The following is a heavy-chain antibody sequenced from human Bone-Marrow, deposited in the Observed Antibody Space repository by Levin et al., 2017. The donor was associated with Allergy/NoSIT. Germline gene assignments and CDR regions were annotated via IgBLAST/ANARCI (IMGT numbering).Heavy chain of an antibody. J-gene: IGHJ4*02. CDR1: GFTFDNSA. D-gene: IGHD5-24*01. CDR2: ISWNSGSI. V-gene: IGHV3-9*01. CDR3: AKGPGMATIKGFIDY. Sequence: AGGSLRLSCAASGFTFDNSAMHWVRQAPGKGLEWVSGISWNSGSIYYADSVKGRFTISRDNAKNSLFLQMNSLRAEDTALYYCAKGPGMATIKGFIDYWGQGTLVTVSS.